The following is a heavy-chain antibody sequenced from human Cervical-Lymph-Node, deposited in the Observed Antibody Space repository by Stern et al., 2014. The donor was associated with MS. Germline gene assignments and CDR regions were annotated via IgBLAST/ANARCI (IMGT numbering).Heavy chain of an antibody. D-gene: IGHD1-26*01. CDR1: GGSLSSSGYY. Sequence: QVQLVQSGPGLVKPSQTLSLTCTVSGGSLSSSGYYWRWLRPPAAKGLEWIGRIHDSGSTYYNPSLKSRVTISMGTATKQFSSNLTSGTAADTAVYYCATTRWDLFTWNWFDPWGQGTLVTVSS. CDR2: IHDSGST. CDR3: ATTRWDLFTWNWFDP. J-gene: IGHJ5*02. V-gene: IGHV4-61*02.